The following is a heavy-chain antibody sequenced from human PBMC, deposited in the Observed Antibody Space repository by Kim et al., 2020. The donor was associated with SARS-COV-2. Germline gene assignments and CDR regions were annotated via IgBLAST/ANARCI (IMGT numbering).Heavy chain of an antibody. J-gene: IGHJ4*02. Sequence: SETLSLTCTVSGGSISSYYWSWIRQPPGKGLEWIGYIYYSGSPNYNPSLKSRVTISVDTSKNQFSLKLSSVTAADTAVYYCARGARLFDYWGQGTLVTVSS. CDR1: GGSISSYY. V-gene: IGHV4-59*01. CDR2: IYYSGSP. CDR3: ARGARLFDY. D-gene: IGHD6-6*01.